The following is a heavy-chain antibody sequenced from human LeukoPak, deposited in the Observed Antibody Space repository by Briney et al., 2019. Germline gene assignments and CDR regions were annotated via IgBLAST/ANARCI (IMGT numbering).Heavy chain of an antibody. CDR2: VYHSGST. J-gene: IGHJ4*02. CDR3: ASARWDY. Sequence: SESLSLTRAVSGDSISTNYWGSWVRQPPGKGVEWIGEVYHSGSTHYNPAFQSLVTISVDKSKNLFSLKLTTVTAADTAMYYCASARWDYWGEG. D-gene: IGHD5-24*01. CDR1: GDSISTNYW. V-gene: IGHV4-4*02.